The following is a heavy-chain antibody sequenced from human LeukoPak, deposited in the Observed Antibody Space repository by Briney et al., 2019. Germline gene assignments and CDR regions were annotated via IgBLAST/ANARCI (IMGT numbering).Heavy chain of an antibody. CDR1: GASFSGDS. CDR3: AREQFHYYDYMDV. V-gene: IGHV4-34*01. Sequence: SETLSPTCALYGASFSGDSWSWVSHPPGKGLEWIGKINHSESTNYTPSLKRRVTISVDTSNNQFSLKLSSVTAADTAVYYCAREQFHYYDYMDVWGKGTTVTVSS. D-gene: IGHD6-19*01. CDR2: INHSEST. J-gene: IGHJ6*03.